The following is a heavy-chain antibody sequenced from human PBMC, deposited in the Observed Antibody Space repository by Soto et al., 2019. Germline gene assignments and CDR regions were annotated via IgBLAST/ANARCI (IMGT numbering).Heavy chain of an antibody. J-gene: IGHJ2*01. CDR1: GFTFSSYA. V-gene: IGHV3-30-3*01. CDR3: ARTLWRDYYNWGYFDL. D-gene: IGHD3-22*01. Sequence: QVQLVESGGGVVQPGRSLRLSCAASGFTFSSYAMHWVRQAPGKGLEWVAVISYDGSNKYYADSVKGRFTISRDNSKNTLDLQMNSLRAEDTAVYYCARTLWRDYYNWGYFDLWGRGTLVTVSS. CDR2: ISYDGSNK.